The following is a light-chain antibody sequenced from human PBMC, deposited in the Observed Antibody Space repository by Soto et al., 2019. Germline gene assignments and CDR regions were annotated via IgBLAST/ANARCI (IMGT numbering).Light chain of an antibody. J-gene: IGLJ1*01. Sequence: QSVLTQPASVSVSPGQSITISCTGTSSDVGGYNYVSWYQQHPGKAPQLMIFQVSNRASGVSNRFPGSNSGDTASLTIAGLQAEDEAEYCCGSYTTSSTLYVFGTGTNVTVL. CDR2: QVS. CDR3: GSYTTSSTLYV. V-gene: IGLV2-14*01. CDR1: SSDVGGYNY.